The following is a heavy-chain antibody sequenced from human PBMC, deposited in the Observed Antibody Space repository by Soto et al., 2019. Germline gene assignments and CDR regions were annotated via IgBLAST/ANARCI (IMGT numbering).Heavy chain of an antibody. V-gene: IGHV1-69*19. CDR1: GVNFTNNA. CDR3: ARGQEESGSPVLEGLQWCDP. D-gene: IGHD3-3*01. CDR2: IIPIFKTT. J-gene: IGHJ5*02. Sequence: QLVQSGAEVKKPGYSEKVSCKASGVNFTNNAFSWVRQDPGEGLEWMGGIIPIFKTTNYAQKFRGRVTITEDESTITVHMELNSPKSEDTAVYYCARGQEESGSPVLEGLQWCDPWVQGTLVTVSS.